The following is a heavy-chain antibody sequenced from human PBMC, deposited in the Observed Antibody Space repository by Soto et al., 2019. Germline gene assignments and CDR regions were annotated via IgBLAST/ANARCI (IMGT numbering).Heavy chain of an antibody. CDR3: ARGGRFIQLWLMDDYYYGMDV. V-gene: IGHV1-3*01. CDR2: INAGNGNT. CDR1: GYTFTSYA. J-gene: IGHJ6*02. Sequence: ASVKVSCKASGYTFTSYAMHWVRQAPGQRLEWMGWINAGNGNTKYSQKFQGRVTITRDTSASTAYMELSSLRSEDTAVYYCARGGRFIQLWLMDDYYYGMDVWGQGTTVTVSS. D-gene: IGHD5-18*01.